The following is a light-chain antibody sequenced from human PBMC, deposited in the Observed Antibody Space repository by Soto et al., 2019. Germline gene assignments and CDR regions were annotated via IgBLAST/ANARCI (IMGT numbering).Light chain of an antibody. CDR2: GAS. CDR1: QSISSSF. CDR3: QQRSNWPIT. V-gene: IGKV3D-20*02. Sequence: EIVLTQSPGILSLSPGERASLSCGASQSISSSFLAWYQQKPGQAPRLLIYGASSRATGIPDRFSGTGSETDFTLTISRLEPEDFAVYYCQQRSNWPITFGQGTRLEI. J-gene: IGKJ5*01.